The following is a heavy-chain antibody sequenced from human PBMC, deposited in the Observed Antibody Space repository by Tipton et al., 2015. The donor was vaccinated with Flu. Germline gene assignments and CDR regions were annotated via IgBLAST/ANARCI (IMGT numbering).Heavy chain of an antibody. CDR2: IYYSGNT. CDR3: ARDSGFGDPFDY. CDR1: GGSISSSSYY. J-gene: IGHJ4*02. V-gene: IGHV4-39*07. D-gene: IGHD4-17*01. Sequence: TLSLTCTVSGGSISSSSYYWGWIRQPPGKGLEWIGSIYYSGNTYYNPSLKSRVTISVDTSKNQFSLKLSSVTAADTAVYYCARDSGFGDPFDYWGQGTLVTVSS.